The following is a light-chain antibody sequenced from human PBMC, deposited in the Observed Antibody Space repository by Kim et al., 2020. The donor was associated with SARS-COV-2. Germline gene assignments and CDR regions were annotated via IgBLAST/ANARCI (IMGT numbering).Light chain of an antibody. CDR1: QSVTSTY. V-gene: IGKV3-20*01. Sequence: PGGRATLSWRASQSVTSTYVAWYQQKPGQAPRLLIYGTSTRAAGIPGRFSGSGSGTEYTLTINRLEPEDFAIYYCQQFGSSRTWTFGQGTKVEIK. CDR3: QQFGSSRTWT. J-gene: IGKJ1*01. CDR2: GTS.